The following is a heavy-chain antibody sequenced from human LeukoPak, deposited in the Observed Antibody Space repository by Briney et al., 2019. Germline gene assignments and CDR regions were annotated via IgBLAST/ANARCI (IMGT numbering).Heavy chain of an antibody. D-gene: IGHD5-12*01. V-gene: IGHV3-48*03. Sequence: GGSLRPSCVASGFTFRSYEMNWVRQAPGKGLEWLSYISSDGSAIYYADSVKGRFTISRDNAKNSLFLQMNSLRAEDTSIYYCAREVAYTGYDFGLDYWGQGTLVTVSS. CDR1: GFTFRSYE. CDR3: AREVAYTGYDFGLDY. CDR2: ISSDGSAI. J-gene: IGHJ4*02.